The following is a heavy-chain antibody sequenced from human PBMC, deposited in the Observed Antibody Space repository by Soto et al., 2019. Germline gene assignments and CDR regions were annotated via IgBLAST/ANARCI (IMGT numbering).Heavy chain of an antibody. CDR2: ISTGSSYI. CDR3: VRDSLMRTS. D-gene: IGHD3-16*01. CDR1: GFTFSSYM. V-gene: IGHV3-21*02. Sequence: EVLLVESGGGLVKPGGSLRLSCAGSGFTFSSYMMNWVRQAPGKGLEWVASISTGSSYIYYADALKGRFTISRDDAKTSVYLQINSLRDEDTGVYYCVRDSLMRTSWGQGTRVTVSS. J-gene: IGHJ5*02.